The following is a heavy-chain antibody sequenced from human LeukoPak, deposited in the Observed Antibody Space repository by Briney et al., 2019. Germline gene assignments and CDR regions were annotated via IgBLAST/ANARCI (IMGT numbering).Heavy chain of an antibody. Sequence: SGTLSLTCAVSGGSISSRNWWSWVRQPPGKGLEWIGEIYHSGSTNYKPSLKSRVTISVDKSKNQFSLKLSSVTAADTAVYYCAGAHCGGDCYSGRAFDIWGQGTMVTVSS. CDR3: AGAHCGGDCYSGRAFDI. V-gene: IGHV4-4*02. CDR2: IYHSGST. D-gene: IGHD2-21*02. J-gene: IGHJ3*02. CDR1: GGSISSRNW.